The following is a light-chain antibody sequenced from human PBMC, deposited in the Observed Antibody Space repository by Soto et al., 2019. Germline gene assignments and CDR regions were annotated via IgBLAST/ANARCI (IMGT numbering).Light chain of an antibody. CDR2: DVS. V-gene: IGLV2-11*01. CDR3: CSYAGRYTV. J-gene: IGLJ1*01. CDR1: SSDVGGYNY. Sequence: QSALTQPRSVSGSPGQSVTLSCSGTSSDVGGYNYVSWYQQHPGKAPKLMIYDVSQRPSGVPDRFSGSKSGNTASLTISGLQSEDEADYYCCSYAGRYTVFGTGTQLTVL.